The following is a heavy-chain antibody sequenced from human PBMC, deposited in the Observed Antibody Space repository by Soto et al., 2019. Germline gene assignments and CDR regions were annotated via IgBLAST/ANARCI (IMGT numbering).Heavy chain of an antibody. CDR3: ARGISSSDVRYYYYGMDV. D-gene: IGHD6-6*01. J-gene: IGHJ6*02. CDR1: GGTFSSYA. CDR2: IIPIFGTA. V-gene: IGHV1-69*13. Sequence: SVKVSCKASGGTFSSYAISWVRQAPGQGLEWMGGIIPIFGTANYAQKFQGRVTITADESTSTAYMELSSLRSEDTAVYYCARGISSSDVRYYYYGMDVWGQGTTVTVSS.